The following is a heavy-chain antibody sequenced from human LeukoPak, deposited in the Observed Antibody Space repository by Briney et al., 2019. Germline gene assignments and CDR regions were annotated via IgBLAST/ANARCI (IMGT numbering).Heavy chain of an antibody. CDR2: IIPIFGTA. J-gene: IGHJ3*02. CDR3: ARADPQIGDAFDI. V-gene: IGHV1-69*13. D-gene: IGHD3-10*01. Sequence: GASVKVSCKASGGTFINYAINWVRQAPGQGLEWMGGIIPIFGTANYAQDFQGRVTITADESTSTAYMELSSLRSEDTAVYYCARADPQIGDAFDIWGQGTMVTVSS. CDR1: GGTFINYA.